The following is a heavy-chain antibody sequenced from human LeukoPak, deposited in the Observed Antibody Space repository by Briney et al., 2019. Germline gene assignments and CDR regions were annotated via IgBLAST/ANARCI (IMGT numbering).Heavy chain of an antibody. CDR1: GFTFSSYS. CDR3: ARDKTSIAARRSFDY. Sequence: GGSLRLSCAASGFTFSSYSMNWVRQAPGKGLEWVSYISSSSSTIYYADSVKGRFTISRDNAKNSLYLQMNSLRAEDTAMYYCARDKTSIAARRSFDYWGQGTLVTVSS. D-gene: IGHD6-6*01. V-gene: IGHV3-48*01. J-gene: IGHJ4*02. CDR2: ISSSSSTI.